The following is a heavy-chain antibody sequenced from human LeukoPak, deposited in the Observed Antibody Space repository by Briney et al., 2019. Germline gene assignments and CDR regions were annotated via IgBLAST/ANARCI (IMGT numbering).Heavy chain of an antibody. CDR1: GYTFTSYY. J-gene: IGHJ4*02. Sequence: ASVKVSCKASGYTFTSYYMHWVRQAPGQGLEWMGIINPSGGSTSYAQKFQGRVTMTRDTSTSTVYMELSSLRSEDTAVYYCARAYYDILTEEPIDHWGQGTLVTVSS. CDR2: INPSGGST. D-gene: IGHD3-9*01. CDR3: ARAYYDILTEEPIDH. V-gene: IGHV1-46*01.